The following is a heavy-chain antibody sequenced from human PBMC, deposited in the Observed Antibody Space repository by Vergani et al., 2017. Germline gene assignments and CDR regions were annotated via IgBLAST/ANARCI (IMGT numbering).Heavy chain of an antibody. V-gene: IGHV1-18*01. CDR1: GYTFTSYG. CDR2: ISAYNGNT. Sequence: QVQLVQSGAEVKKPGASVKVSCKASGYTFTSYGISWVRQAPGQGLEWMGWISAYNGNTNYAQKLQGRVTMTTDTSTSTSYMELRSLRSDDTAVYYCARYQTPPGDSGPIYYYYGMDVWGQGTTVTVSS. CDR3: ARYQTPPGDSGPIYYYYGMDV. D-gene: IGHD2-21*02. J-gene: IGHJ6*02.